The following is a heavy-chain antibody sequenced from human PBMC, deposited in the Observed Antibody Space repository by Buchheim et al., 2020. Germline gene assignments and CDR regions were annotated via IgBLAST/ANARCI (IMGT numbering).Heavy chain of an antibody. J-gene: IGHJ4*02. D-gene: IGHD2/OR15-2a*01. CDR3: TEEPLVNTGYYYPH. V-gene: IGHV3-30*18. CDR1: GFIFSNFD. CDR2: ISYDGSVD. Sequence: QVQLVESGGGVVQPGRSLRLSCAASGFIFSNFDMHWVRRAPGKGLEWVAVISYDGSVDYYADSVKGRFTITRDNSKNTRWLQMNSLRPEDTAVYDCTEEPLVNTGYYYPHWGQGTL.